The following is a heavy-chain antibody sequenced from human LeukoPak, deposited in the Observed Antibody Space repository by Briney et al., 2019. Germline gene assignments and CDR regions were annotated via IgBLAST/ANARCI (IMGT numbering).Heavy chain of an antibody. J-gene: IGHJ5*02. V-gene: IGHV1-18*01. Sequence: ASVKVSCKASGYTFTSYGISWVRQAPGQGLEWMGWISAYNGNTNYAQKLQGRVTMTTDTSTSTAYMELSSLRSEDTAVYYCAGDARPAAANYNWFDPWGQGTLVTVSS. D-gene: IGHD2-2*01. CDR1: GYTFTSYG. CDR2: ISAYNGNT. CDR3: AGDARPAAANYNWFDP.